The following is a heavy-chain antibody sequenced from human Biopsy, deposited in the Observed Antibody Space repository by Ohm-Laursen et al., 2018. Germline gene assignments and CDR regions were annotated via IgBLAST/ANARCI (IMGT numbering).Heavy chain of an antibody. CDR1: GFTFSSYA. CDR3: LREAATGYYRTADF. Sequence: SLRLSCTASGFTFSSYAMGWVRQAPGKGLEWVAHFSYDGINKHYADSVKGRFTISRDNSKSTLSLQMNSLRVEDTAMYYCLREAATGYYRTADFWGQGTLVTVSS. V-gene: IGHV3-30*03. CDR2: FSYDGINK. D-gene: IGHD3-9*01. J-gene: IGHJ4*02.